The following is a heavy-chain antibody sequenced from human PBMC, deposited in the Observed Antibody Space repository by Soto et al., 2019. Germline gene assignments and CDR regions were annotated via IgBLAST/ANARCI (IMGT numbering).Heavy chain of an antibody. J-gene: IGHJ6*02. D-gene: IGHD5-18*01. Sequence: QVQLVQSGAEVKKPGASVKVSCKASGYTFTSYAMHWVRQAPGQRLEWMGWINAGNGNTKYSQKFQGRVTITRDTSASTAYMELSSLRSEDTAVYYCARAGYSYGFKYSMDVWGQGTTVTVTS. CDR3: ARAGYSYGFKYSMDV. CDR1: GYTFTSYA. CDR2: INAGNGNT. V-gene: IGHV1-3*01.